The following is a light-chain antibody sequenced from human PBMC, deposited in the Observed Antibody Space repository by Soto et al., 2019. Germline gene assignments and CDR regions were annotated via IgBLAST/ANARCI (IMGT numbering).Light chain of an antibody. CDR3: QQYNNWPRT. CDR2: GAS. J-gene: IGKJ1*01. Sequence: IVMTQSPATLSVCHGERPTLSYRASQSVRSDLVWYQQKPGQAPRLLIYGASTRATAIPARYSGSGSGTEFNLTISSLQSEDFAVYYCQQYNNWPRTFGQGTKVDIK. V-gene: IGKV3-15*01. CDR1: QSVRSD.